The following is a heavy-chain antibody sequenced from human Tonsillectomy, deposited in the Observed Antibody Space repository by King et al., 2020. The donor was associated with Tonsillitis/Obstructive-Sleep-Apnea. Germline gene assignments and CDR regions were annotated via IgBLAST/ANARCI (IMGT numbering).Heavy chain of an antibody. CDR1: GYTFTSNA. V-gene: IGHV7-4-1*02. Sequence: VQLVESGSELKKPGASVKVSCKASGYTFTSNAMNWVRQAPGQGLEWMGWINTDNGNPNYAQGVTGRFVFSLDTSVSTAYLQISSLKAEDTAMYYCARGWFRDVFDVWGQGTVVTVSS. J-gene: IGHJ3*01. CDR3: ARGWFRDVFDV. D-gene: IGHD3-10*01. CDR2: INTDNGNP.